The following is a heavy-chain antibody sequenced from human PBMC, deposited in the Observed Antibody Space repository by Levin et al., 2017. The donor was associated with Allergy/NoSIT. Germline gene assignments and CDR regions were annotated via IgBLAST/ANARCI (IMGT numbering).Heavy chain of an antibody. CDR2: ISSSGSTI. Sequence: GGSLRLSCAASGFTFSDYYMSWIRQAPGKGLEWVSYISSSGSTIYYADSVKGRFTISRDNAKNSLYLQMNSLRAEEPAVYYCASSGWSDYYYYGMDAWGQGTTVTVSS. V-gene: IGHV3-11*01. CDR1: GFTFSDYY. J-gene: IGHJ6*02. CDR3: ASSGWSDYYYYGMDA. D-gene: IGHD6-19*01.